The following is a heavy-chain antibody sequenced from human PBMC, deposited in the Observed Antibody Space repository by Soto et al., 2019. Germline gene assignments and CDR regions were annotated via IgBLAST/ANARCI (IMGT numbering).Heavy chain of an antibody. Sequence: GGSLRLSCAASGFPFSTYWMSWVRRAPGKGLEWVAHIKQDGSDMYYVDSVKGRFTISRDNAQNSLFLQMNSLRVEDTAVYYCAAGERYYFDYWGQGTLVTVSS. CDR3: AAGERYYFDY. V-gene: IGHV3-7*02. D-gene: IGHD3-16*01. CDR1: GFPFSTYW. CDR2: IKQDGSDM. J-gene: IGHJ4*02.